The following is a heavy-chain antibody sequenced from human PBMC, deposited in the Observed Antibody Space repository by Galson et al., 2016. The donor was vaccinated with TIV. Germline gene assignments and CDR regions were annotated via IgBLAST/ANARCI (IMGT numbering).Heavy chain of an antibody. D-gene: IGHD4-17*01. V-gene: IGHV3-30*02. CDR3: ATATVPNLGDY. Sequence: CAASGFTFSAFGMHWVRQSPGKGLELVSFIRHDESDKYYADSVKGRFTISRDNSKNTLYLQMSNLRPEDTAVYFCATATVPNLGDYWGQGVLVTVSS. J-gene: IGHJ4*02. CDR2: IRHDESDK. CDR1: GFTFSAFG.